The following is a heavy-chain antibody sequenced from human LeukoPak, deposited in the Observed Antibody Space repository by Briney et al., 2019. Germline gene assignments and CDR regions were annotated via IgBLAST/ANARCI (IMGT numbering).Heavy chain of an antibody. CDR3: ARGKYYYYYMDV. CDR1: GGSISTYY. J-gene: IGHJ6*03. CDR2: IYYSGST. Sequence: SETLSLTCTVSGGSISTYYWSWIRQPPGKGLECIGYIYYSGSTNYNPSLKSRVTISVDTSKNQFSLKLSSVTAADTAVYYCARGKYYYYYMDVWGKGTTVTVSS. V-gene: IGHV4-59*01.